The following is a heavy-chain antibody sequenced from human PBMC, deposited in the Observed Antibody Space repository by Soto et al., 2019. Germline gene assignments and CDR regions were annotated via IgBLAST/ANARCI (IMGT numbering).Heavy chain of an antibody. V-gene: IGHV3-33*01. D-gene: IGHD3-3*01. CDR1: GFTFSSYG. Sequence: QVQLVESGGGVVQPGRSLRLSCAASGFTFSSYGMHWVRQAPGKGLEWVAVIWYDGSNKYYADSVKGRFTISRDNSKNTLYLQMNSLRAEDTAVYYCAREFPSILFWSSYYPDYYYYGMDVWGQGTTVTVSS. CDR3: AREFPSILFWSSYYPDYYYYGMDV. CDR2: IWYDGSNK. J-gene: IGHJ6*02.